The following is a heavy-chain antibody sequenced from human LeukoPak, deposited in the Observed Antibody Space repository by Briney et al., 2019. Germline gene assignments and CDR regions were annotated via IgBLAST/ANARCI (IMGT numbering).Heavy chain of an antibody. CDR2: FFYSGST. CDR3: ARHLATDGGRSLDY. V-gene: IGHV4-39*01. CDR1: GGSIDSSGFY. D-gene: IGHD3-16*01. Sequence: SETLSLTCTVSGGSIDSSGFYWGWIRQPPGKGLEWIGSFFYSGSTFYNPSLKCRVTISVDTPKSQFSLKLSSVTAADTAVYYCARHLATDGGRSLDYWGRGTLVTVAS. J-gene: IGHJ4*02.